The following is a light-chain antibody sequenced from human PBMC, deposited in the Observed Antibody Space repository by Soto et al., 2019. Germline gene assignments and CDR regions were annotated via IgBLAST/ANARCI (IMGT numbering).Light chain of an antibody. CDR2: GAS. CDR1: QSVSSNH. V-gene: IGKV3-20*01. Sequence: EMVLTQSPCTLSVSPGARATLSCRASQSVSSNHLAWYRRKPGQAPRLLIYGASYRAAAIPGRLSGSGSGTDFTPTITRLEPDSVAVYDCQPDGSSTPTFGPGTRVDIK. CDR3: QPDGSSTPT. J-gene: IGKJ3*01.